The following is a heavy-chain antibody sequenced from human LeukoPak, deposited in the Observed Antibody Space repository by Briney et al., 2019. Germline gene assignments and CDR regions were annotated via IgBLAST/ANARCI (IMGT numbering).Heavy chain of an antibody. CDR2: IYYSGST. CDR1: GGSISSSSYY. D-gene: IGHD3-3*01. J-gene: IGHJ3*02. CDR3: ARHRITIFGVVTRAFDI. Sequence: SETLSLTCTVSGGSISSSSYYWGWVRQRPGQGLEWIGSIYYSGSTYYNPSLRRRVTISVDTSKNQFSLKLSSVTAADTAVYYCARHRITIFGVVTRAFDIWGQGTMVTLSS. V-gene: IGHV4-39*01.